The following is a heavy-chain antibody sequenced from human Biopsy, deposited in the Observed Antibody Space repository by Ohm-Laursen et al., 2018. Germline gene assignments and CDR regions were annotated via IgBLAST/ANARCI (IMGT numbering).Heavy chain of an antibody. V-gene: IGHV1-2*02. J-gene: IGHJ4*02. CDR2: INCKTGAT. CDR3: ARDPLKAHKHFDY. Sequence: SVKVSCKASSYTFTDYNIHWMRQGPGQGLEWLGYINCKTGATNYAQKFQGTVTMTRDTSISTAYLALGSLRSADTAIYYCARDPLKAHKHFDYWGQGSLVTVSS. CDR1: SYTFTDYN.